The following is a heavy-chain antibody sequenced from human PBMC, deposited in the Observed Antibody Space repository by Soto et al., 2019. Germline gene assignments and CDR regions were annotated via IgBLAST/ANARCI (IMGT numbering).Heavy chain of an antibody. D-gene: IGHD3-10*01. CDR2: IYYSGST. Sequence: QVQMQESCPGLVKPSQTLSLTCTVSGGSISSGGYYWSWIRQHPGKCLEWIGYIYYSGSTYYNPSLKSRVTISVDTSKNQFSLKLSSVTAADTAVYYCARILGPYYGSGSLDWFDPWGQGTLVTVSS. CDR3: ARILGPYYGSGSLDWFDP. J-gene: IGHJ5*02. V-gene: IGHV4-31*03. CDR1: GGSISSGGYY.